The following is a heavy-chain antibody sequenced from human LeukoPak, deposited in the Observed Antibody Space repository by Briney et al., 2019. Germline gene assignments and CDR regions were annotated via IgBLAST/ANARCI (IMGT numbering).Heavy chain of an antibody. Sequence: SETLSLTCAVYGGSFSGYYWSWIRQPPGKGPEWIGEINHSGSTNYNPSLKSRVTISVDTSKNQFSLKLSSVTAADTAVYYCARGGGGDCLCARPFDYWGQGTLVTVSS. J-gene: IGHJ4*02. V-gene: IGHV4-34*01. CDR2: INHSGST. D-gene: IGHD2-21*02. CDR1: GGSFSGYY. CDR3: ARGGGGDCLCARPFDY.